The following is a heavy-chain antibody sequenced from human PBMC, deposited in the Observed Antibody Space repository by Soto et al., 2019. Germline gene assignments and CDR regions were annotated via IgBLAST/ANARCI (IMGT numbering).Heavy chain of an antibody. V-gene: IGHV4-4*07. CDR3: VRDGTKNLRDWFDP. CDR2: IYATGST. CDR1: GASLAVYY. J-gene: IGHJ5*02. D-gene: IGHD1-1*01. Sequence: SETLSLTCNVSGASLAVYYWSWIRQPPGKGLEWIGRIYATGSTDYNPSLKSRLTMSVDMSKKQFSLTLRSVTAADTAMYYCVRDGTKNLRDWFDPWGQGILVTVSS.